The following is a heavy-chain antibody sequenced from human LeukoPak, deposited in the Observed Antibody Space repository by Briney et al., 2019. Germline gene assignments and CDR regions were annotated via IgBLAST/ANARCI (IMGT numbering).Heavy chain of an antibody. CDR1: GFTFDDYG. J-gene: IGHJ4*02. CDR3: ARGRYSGSYDPGDY. CDR2: INWNGGST. V-gene: IGHV3-20*01. D-gene: IGHD1-26*01. Sequence: SGGSLRLSCAASGFTFDDYGMSWVRQAPGKGLEWVSGINWNGGSTGYADSVKGRFTISRDNAKNSLYLQMNSLRAEDTALYHCARGRYSGSYDPGDYWGQGTLVTVSS.